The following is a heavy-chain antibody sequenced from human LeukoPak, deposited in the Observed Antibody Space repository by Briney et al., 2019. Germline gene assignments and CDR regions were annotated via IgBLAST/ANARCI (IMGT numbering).Heavy chain of an antibody. J-gene: IGHJ4*02. V-gene: IGHV4-39*07. CDR2: IYYSGST. CDR3: ARALDFWSGYSKVYYFDY. Sequence: PSETLSLTCTVSGGSISSSYSYWGWIRQPPGKGLEWIGNIYYSGSTYYSPSLTSRVTVSVDTSENQFSLKLSSVTAADTAVYYRARALDFWSGYSKVYYFDYWGQGTLVTVSS. D-gene: IGHD3-3*01. CDR1: GGSISSSYSY.